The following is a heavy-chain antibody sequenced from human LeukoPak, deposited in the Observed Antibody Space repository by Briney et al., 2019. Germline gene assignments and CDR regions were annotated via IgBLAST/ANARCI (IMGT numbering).Heavy chain of an antibody. D-gene: IGHD2-21*02. Sequence: SQTLSLTCAVSGGSISSGGYSWNWIRQPPGRGLEWIGYIYHSGSTYYNPSLKSRVTTSVDRSKNQFSLKLSSVTAADTAVYYCARGWVVTATHGFDIWGQGTMVTVSS. V-gene: IGHV4-30-2*01. CDR3: ARGWVVTATHGFDI. CDR1: GGSISSGGYS. J-gene: IGHJ3*02. CDR2: IYHSGST.